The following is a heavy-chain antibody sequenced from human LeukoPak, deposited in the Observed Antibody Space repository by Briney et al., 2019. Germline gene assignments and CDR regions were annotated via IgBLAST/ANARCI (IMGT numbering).Heavy chain of an antibody. CDR1: GFTFSHYS. J-gene: IGHJ4*02. V-gene: IGHV3-48*01. CDR2: ISSDSGII. CDR3: ATSRN. Sequence: PGGSLRLSCAASGFTFSHYSINWVRQAPGKGLEWVSYISSDSGIIYYADSVKGRFTISRDNAKSSLYLQMNSLRAEDTAVYYRATSRNWGQGALVTVSS.